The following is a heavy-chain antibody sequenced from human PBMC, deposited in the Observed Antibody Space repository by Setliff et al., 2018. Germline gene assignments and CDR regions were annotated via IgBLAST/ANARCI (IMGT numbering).Heavy chain of an antibody. J-gene: IGHJ4*02. V-gene: IGHV4-4*07. D-gene: IGHD6-25*01. CDR3: ARDLSGPTSTLFDY. Sequence: PSETLSLTCGVSGDSFSSYSWNWIRQPAGRAPEWIGRIYATGGPSYNPSLKSRVIMSVDTSKNQFSLKLSSVTAADTAVYYCARDLSGPTSTLFDYWGQGTLVTVSS. CDR1: GDSFSSYS. CDR2: IYATGGP.